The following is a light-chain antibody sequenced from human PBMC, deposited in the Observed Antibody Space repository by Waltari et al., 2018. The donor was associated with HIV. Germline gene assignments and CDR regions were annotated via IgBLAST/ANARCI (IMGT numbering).Light chain of an antibody. J-gene: IGLJ7*01. CDR1: RSSMRARYN. V-gene: IGLV1-40*01. Sequence: QPVLPPPTSVSGAPRQTVAISCTGTRSSMRARYNIHCYHHLPGSAPKPLICGNTNRPSGVPDRFSGAQSGTSASLVITGLQAEDEADYYCQSYDRSLSGGVFGGGTRLTVL. CDR2: GNT. CDR3: QSYDRSLSGGV.